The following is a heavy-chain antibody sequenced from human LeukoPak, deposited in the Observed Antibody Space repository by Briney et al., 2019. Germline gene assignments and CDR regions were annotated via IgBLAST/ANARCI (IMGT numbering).Heavy chain of an antibody. J-gene: IGHJ4*02. V-gene: IGHV4-30-2*01. CDR1: GDSISSSTCN. CDR2: ISQSGNS. D-gene: IGHD3-22*01. CDR3: ARDQVDYDIPDHFDY. Sequence: KPSQTLSLTYKVSGDSISSSTCNWSWIRQPPGKGLEWIGYISQSGNSYFTPSLKSRATISVDRSKNHFSLTLISVTAADTAVYYCARDQVDYDIPDHFDYWGKGTLVAVSS.